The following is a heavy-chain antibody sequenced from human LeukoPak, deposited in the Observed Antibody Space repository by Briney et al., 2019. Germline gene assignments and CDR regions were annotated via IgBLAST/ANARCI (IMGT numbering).Heavy chain of an antibody. V-gene: IGHV3-48*01. Sequence: GGSLTLSCAASGFTFSSYSMNWVRQAPGKGLEWVSYISSSSSAIYYADSVKGRFTISRDNAKNSLYLQMNSLRAEDTAVYYCARDRGVRGPWGQGTLVTVSS. J-gene: IGHJ4*02. D-gene: IGHD3-10*01. CDR2: ISSSSSAI. CDR1: GFTFSSYS. CDR3: ARDRGVRGP.